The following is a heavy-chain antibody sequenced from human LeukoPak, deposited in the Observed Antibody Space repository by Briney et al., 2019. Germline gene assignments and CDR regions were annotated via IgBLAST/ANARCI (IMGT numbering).Heavy chain of an antibody. V-gene: IGHV4-31*03. CDR3: ARVLITMIVGDAFDI. CDR2: IYYSGST. J-gene: IGHJ3*02. D-gene: IGHD3-22*01. Sequence: SETLSLTCTVSGGSISSGGYYWSWLRQHPGKGLEWIGYIYYSGSTYYNPSLKSRVTISVDTSKNQFSLKLSAVTDADTAVYYCARVLITMIVGDAFDIWGQGTMVTVSS. CDR1: GGSISSGGYY.